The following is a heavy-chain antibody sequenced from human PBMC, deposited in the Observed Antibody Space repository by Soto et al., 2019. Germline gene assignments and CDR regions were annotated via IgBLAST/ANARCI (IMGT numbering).Heavy chain of an antibody. CDR2: ISGSGGTI. D-gene: IGHD6-19*01. Sequence: EVQLVESGGGMVQPGGSLRVSCAASGFTLSSYSMHWVRQAPGKGLEWVSYISGSGGTISYADSVKGRFTISRDNAKNSLSVQMTSLRDEDTAVYFCARETGLRSSGWSYYFDSWGQGTRVTVSS. J-gene: IGHJ4*02. CDR1: GFTLSSYS. CDR3: ARETGLRSSGWSYYFDS. V-gene: IGHV3-48*02.